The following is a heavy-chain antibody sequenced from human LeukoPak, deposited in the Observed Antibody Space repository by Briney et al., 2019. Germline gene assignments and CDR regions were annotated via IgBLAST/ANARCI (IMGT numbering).Heavy chain of an antibody. CDR3: AGGPKDFWSGYYLNWFDP. V-gene: IGHV4-38-2*01. J-gene: IGHJ5*02. CDR1: GYSISSGYY. D-gene: IGHD3-3*01. CDR2: IYHSGST. Sequence: SETLSLTCAVSGYSISSGYYWGWIRQPPGKGLEWIGSIYHSGSTYYNPSLKSRVTISVDTSKNQFSLKLNSVTAADTAVYYCAGGPKDFWSGYYLNWFDPWGQGTLVTVSS.